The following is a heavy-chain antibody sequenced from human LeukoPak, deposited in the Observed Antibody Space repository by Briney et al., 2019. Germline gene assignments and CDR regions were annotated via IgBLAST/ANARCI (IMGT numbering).Heavy chain of an antibody. Sequence: GGSLRLSCAASGFMFSDHWMSWVRQAPGKGPEWVANINAHGSQQYSVDSLKGRFTISRDNAKKSLYLQMNDLRAEDTAVYFCVKWGPYCSTYYCPALESWGQGTLVTVSS. CDR1: GFMFSDHW. CDR3: VKWGPYCSTYYCPALES. V-gene: IGHV3-7*01. CDR2: INAHGSQQ. J-gene: IGHJ4*02. D-gene: IGHD2-2*01.